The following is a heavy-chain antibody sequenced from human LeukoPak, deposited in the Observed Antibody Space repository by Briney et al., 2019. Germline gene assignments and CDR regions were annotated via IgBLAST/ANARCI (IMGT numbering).Heavy chain of an antibody. D-gene: IGHD5-24*01. V-gene: IGHV3-11*04. CDR2: ISSICTTI. CDR1: GFTFSDYY. J-gene: IGHJ4*02. CDR3: ARETRVRWTDY. Sequence: GGCLSLSCAASGFTFSDYYMSWIRPAPGRGLEWLSYISSICTTIYYADSVKGRFTISRDNAKNSLYLQMNSLRAEDTAVYYCARETRVRWTDYWGQGILVTVSS.